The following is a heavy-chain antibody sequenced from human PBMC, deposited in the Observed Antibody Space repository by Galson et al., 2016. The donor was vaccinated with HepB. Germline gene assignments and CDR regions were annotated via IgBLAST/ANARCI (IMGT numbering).Heavy chain of an antibody. D-gene: IGHD6-13*01. Sequence: QSGAEVKKPGESLQISCQGSGYSFSNYWIAWVRQMPGKGLEWMGIIYPGDSDIRYSPSFQGQVTLSADTSSTTAYLQWRSLEASDSAMYYCVGHGGYGTGWYLFYPVDYWGQGTLVTVSS. CDR1: GYSFSNYW. CDR2: IYPGDSDI. J-gene: IGHJ4*02. CDR3: VGHGGYGTGWYLFYPVDY. V-gene: IGHV5-51*01.